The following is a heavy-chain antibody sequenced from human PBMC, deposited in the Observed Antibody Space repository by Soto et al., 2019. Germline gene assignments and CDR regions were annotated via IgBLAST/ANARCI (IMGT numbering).Heavy chain of an antibody. Sequence: GGFLRLSCTASGFTFGDYAMSWFRQAPGKGLEWVGFIRSKAYGGTTEYAASVKGRFTISRDDSKSIAYLQMNSLKTEDTAVYYCTRIHDYGDYDAFDIWGQGTMVTVSS. CDR2: IRSKAYGGTT. D-gene: IGHD4-17*01. CDR3: TRIHDYGDYDAFDI. V-gene: IGHV3-49*03. CDR1: GFTFGDYA. J-gene: IGHJ3*02.